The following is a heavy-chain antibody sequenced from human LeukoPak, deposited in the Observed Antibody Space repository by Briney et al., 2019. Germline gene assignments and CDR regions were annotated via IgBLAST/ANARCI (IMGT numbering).Heavy chain of an antibody. D-gene: IGHD6-13*01. J-gene: IGHJ6*02. Sequence: GGSLRLSCAASGFTFDDYAMHWVRQAPGKGLEWVSGISWNSGRLVYADSVKGRFTISRDNAKNSLYLQMSDLRAEDTALYYCTGIAAAGTDYYGLDVWGQGTTVTVSS. CDR1: GFTFDDYA. CDR2: ISWNSGRL. V-gene: IGHV3-9*01. CDR3: TGIAAAGTDYYGLDV.